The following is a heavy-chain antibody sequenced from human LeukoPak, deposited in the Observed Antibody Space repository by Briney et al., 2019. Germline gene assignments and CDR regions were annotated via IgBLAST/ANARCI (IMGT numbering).Heavy chain of an antibody. CDR1: GGSISSGDYY. Sequence: ETLPLTCTVSGGSISSGDYYWSWIRQAPGKGLEWVSVIYSGGSTYYADSVKGRFTISRDNSKNTLYLQMNSLRAEDTAVYYCARVLWGLKAVAGEDYWGQGTLVTVSS. CDR2: IYSGGST. CDR3: ARVLWGLKAVAGEDY. V-gene: IGHV3-53*01. J-gene: IGHJ4*02. D-gene: IGHD6-19*01.